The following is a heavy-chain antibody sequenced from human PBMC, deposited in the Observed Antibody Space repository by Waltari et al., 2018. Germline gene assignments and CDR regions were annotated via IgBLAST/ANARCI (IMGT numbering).Heavy chain of an antibody. Sequence: QVQLRESGPGLVKPSETLSLTCAVSGYSISNGYYWGWIRQPPGKGLEYVGSVFRSGSSYSKAALKSRVTISLDTSKNQFSLKLNSVTAADTALYYCATVDTFGGIMVARFDYWGQGILVTVSS. J-gene: IGHJ4*02. CDR2: VFRSGSS. CDR1: GYSISNGYY. D-gene: IGHD3-16*02. CDR3: ATVDTFGGIMVARFDY. V-gene: IGHV4-38-2*01.